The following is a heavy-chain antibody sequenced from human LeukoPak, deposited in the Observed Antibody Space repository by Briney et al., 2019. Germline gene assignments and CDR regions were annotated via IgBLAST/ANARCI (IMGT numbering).Heavy chain of an antibody. Sequence: PSETLSLTCTVSDGSISSYYWSWIRQPPGKGLEWIGYIYYSGSTNQNPSLKIPVTISVDTSKNQFSLKLSSVTAADTAVYYCARVLVVTGTPTDAFDIWGQGTMVTVSS. V-gene: IGHV4-59*01. J-gene: IGHJ3*02. D-gene: IGHD1-1*01. CDR3: ARVLVVTGTPTDAFDI. CDR2: IYYSGST. CDR1: DGSISSYY.